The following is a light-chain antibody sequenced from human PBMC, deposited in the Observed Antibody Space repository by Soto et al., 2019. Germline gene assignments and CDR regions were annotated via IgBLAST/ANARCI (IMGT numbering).Light chain of an antibody. Sequence: EIVLTQSPGTLSLSPGERATLSCRASQSVSSSYLAWYQQKPGQAPRLLIYGASSRATGIPDRFSGSGSGTDFTLTISRLEPDVFAVYYCQQYASSPTFGAGTKVEIK. CDR3: QQYASSPT. J-gene: IGKJ4*01. V-gene: IGKV3-20*01. CDR2: GAS. CDR1: QSVSSSY.